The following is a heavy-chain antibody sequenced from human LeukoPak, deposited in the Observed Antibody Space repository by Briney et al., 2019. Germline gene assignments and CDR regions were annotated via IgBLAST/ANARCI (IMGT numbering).Heavy chain of an antibody. CDR2: INPSGGTT. J-gene: IGHJ4*02. V-gene: IGHV1-46*01. Sequence: APVKISCTASGYTFTTYYMHWVRQAPGQGLEWMGIINPSGGTTSYAQKFQGRVIITRDTSTSTVYMELSSLKSEDTAVYYCARGFQVPAAVPSHFDYWGRGSLVTVSS. CDR3: ARGFQVPAAVPSHFDY. D-gene: IGHD2-2*01. CDR1: GYTFTTYY.